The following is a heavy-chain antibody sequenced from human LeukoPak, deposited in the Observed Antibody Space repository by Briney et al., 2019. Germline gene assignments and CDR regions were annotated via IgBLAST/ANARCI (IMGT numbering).Heavy chain of an antibody. CDR2: INSDGSIT. D-gene: IGHD4-23*01. V-gene: IGHV3-74*01. J-gene: IGHJ4*02. Sequence: PGGSLRLSCAVSGFTFSDSWMHWVRQAPGKGLVWVSRINSDGSITAYADSVKGRFTISRDNAKNTLYLQMNSPRAEDTGVYYCTRADEYGGNTLWGQGTLVTVSS. CDR3: TRADEYGGNTL. CDR1: GFTFSDSW.